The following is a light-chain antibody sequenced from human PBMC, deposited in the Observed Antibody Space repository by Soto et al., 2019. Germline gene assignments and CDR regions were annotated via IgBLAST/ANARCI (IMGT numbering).Light chain of an antibody. J-gene: IGLJ1*01. CDR2: ETT. Sequence: QSVLTQPASVSGSPGQSITISCTGTSNDVGSYDLVSWYQQHPGKAPKLIIFETTKRPSGVSVRFSGSKSGNTASLTISGLQAEDEADYFCSSYADITTYVFGSGTKLTV. CDR1: SNDVGSYDL. V-gene: IGLV2-23*01. CDR3: SSYADITTYV.